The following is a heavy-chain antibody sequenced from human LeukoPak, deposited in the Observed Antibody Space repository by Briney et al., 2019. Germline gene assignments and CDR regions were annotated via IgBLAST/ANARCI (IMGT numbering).Heavy chain of an antibody. J-gene: IGHJ4*02. Sequence: PSETLSLTCAVSGFSVSTIHYYWGWVRQSPGTGLEWIASIDHGGGIHCIPSLQSRLTISRDTSNNHFSLRLSPVTAADTAVYYCARDSGNWNIDYWGRGILVTVSS. D-gene: IGHD1/OR15-1a*01. CDR2: IDHGGGI. V-gene: IGHV4-38-2*02. CDR1: GFSVSTIHYY. CDR3: ARDSGNWNIDY.